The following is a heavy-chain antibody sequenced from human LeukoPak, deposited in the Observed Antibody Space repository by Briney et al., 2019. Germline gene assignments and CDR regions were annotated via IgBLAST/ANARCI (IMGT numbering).Heavy chain of an antibody. CDR3: ARSYSSGLDDAFDI. V-gene: IGHV3-23*01. CDR1: GFTFSSYA. J-gene: IGHJ3*02. D-gene: IGHD6-19*01. CDR2: ISGSGGST. Sequence: GGSLRLSCAASGFTFSSYAMNWVRQAPGEGLEWVSVISGSGGSTYYADSVKGRFTISRDNSKNTLYLQMNSLRAEDTAVYYCARSYSSGLDDAFDIWGQGTMVTVSS.